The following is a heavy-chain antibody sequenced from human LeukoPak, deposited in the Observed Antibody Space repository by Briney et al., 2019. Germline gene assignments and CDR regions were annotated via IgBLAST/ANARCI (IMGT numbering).Heavy chain of an antibody. D-gene: IGHD1-14*01. Sequence: GGSLRLSCVGSGFTFSSYWMTWVRQAPGKGLEWGANIKDDGSEKYSVDSVKGRFTISRDNAKNLLYLQMSIRRAEATAVYYCARARIDYWGQGTLVTVSS. CDR1: GFTFSSYW. CDR2: IKDDGSEK. V-gene: IGHV3-7*04. J-gene: IGHJ4*02. CDR3: ARARIDY.